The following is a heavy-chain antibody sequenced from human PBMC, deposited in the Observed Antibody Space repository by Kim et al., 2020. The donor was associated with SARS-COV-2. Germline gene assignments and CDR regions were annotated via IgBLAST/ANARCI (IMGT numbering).Heavy chain of an antibody. V-gene: IGHV3-49*03. CDR1: GFTFGDYA. Sequence: GGSLRLSCTASGFTFGDYAMSWFRQAPGKGLEWVGFIRSKAYGGTTEYAASVKGRFTISRDDSKSIAYLQMNSLKTEDTAVYYCTRGPYDFWSGYCDYWGQGTLVTVSS. CDR3: TRGPYDFWSGYCDY. J-gene: IGHJ4*02. D-gene: IGHD3-3*01. CDR2: IRSKAYGGTT.